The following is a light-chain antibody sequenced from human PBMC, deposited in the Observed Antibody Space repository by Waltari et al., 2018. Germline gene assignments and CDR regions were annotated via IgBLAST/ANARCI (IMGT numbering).Light chain of an antibody. CDR1: SRDFGSYAL. Sequence: SALTQPASVSASPGQSITLSCTGSSRDFGSYALVAWYHQHPGKAPHLLIYEVDKRPSGVSYRFSGSKSGNAASLTISGLQAEDEAHYFCSSYTYGGPWVFGGGTLLTVL. CDR3: SSYTYGGPWV. J-gene: IGLJ2*01. CDR2: EVD. V-gene: IGLV2-23*02.